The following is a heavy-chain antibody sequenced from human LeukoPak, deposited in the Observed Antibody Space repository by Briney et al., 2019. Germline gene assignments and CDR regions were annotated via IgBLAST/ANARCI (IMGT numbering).Heavy chain of an antibody. V-gene: IGHV1-2*02. CDR2: INPNSGGT. CDR3: AREWDIVVVVADSAFDI. J-gene: IGHJ3*02. Sequence: ASVKVSCKASGYTFTSYYIHWVRQAPGQGLEWMGWINPNSGGTNYAQKFRGRVTMTRDTSISTAYMELSRLRSDDTAVYYCAREWDIVVVVADSAFDIWGQGTMVTVSS. CDR1: GYTFTSYY. D-gene: IGHD2-15*01.